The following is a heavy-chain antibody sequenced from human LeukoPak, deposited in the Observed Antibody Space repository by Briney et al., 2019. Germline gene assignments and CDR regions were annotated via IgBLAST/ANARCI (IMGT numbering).Heavy chain of an antibody. J-gene: IGHJ4*02. CDR1: GGSINSYY. D-gene: IGHD3-3*01. Sequence: PSETLSLTCTVSGGSINSYYWSWTRQSPGKGLEWIGYIYDRESINYNPSLENRVTISVDTSKNQFSLELSSVTAADTAVYYCARHTPESRYDFWSGYYFDYWGQGTLVTVSS. CDR2: IYDRESI. CDR3: ARHTPESRYDFWSGYYFDY. V-gene: IGHV4-59*08.